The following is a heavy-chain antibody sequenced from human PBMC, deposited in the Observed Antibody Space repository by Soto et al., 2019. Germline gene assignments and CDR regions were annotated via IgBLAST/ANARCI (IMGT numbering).Heavy chain of an antibody. CDR3: ERMKVNYYYGMDV. D-gene: IGHD4-4*01. CDR1: GFTVSSNY. J-gene: IGHJ6*02. Sequence: GGSLRLSCAASGFTVSSNYMSWVRQAPGKGLEWVSVIYSGGSTYYADSVKGRFTISRDNSKNTLYLQMNSLRAEDTAVYYCERMKVNYYYGMDVWGQGTTVTVSS. CDR2: IYSGGST. V-gene: IGHV3-53*01.